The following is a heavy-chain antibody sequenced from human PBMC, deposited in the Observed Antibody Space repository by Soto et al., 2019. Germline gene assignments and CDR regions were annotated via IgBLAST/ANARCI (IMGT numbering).Heavy chain of an antibody. CDR2: IYSDGHT. J-gene: IGHJ4*02. Sequence: EVQLVESGGALVPPGGSLRLSCAASGFSVSISYMSWVRQAPGKGLEWVSIIYSDGHTYYSDSVKGRFTMSRDNSKNTXXXXXXXXXXXXXXXXXXXXXXXXXXXXXXDYWGQGTLVTVSS. CDR3: XXXXXXXXXXXXDY. V-gene: IGHV3-66*01. CDR1: GFSVSISY.